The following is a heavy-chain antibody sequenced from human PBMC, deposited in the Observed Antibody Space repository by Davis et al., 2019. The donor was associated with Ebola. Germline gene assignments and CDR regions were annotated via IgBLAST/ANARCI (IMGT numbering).Heavy chain of an antibody. Sequence: GESLKISCAASGFTFSSYAMSWVRQAPGKGLEWVSGISVSGSTYYADSVKGRFTISRDDSRSTVFLQMNALRAEDTALYYCTTRLVNHFDYWGQGTLVTVSS. D-gene: IGHD3-9*01. CDR1: GFTFSSYA. CDR2: ISVSGST. CDR3: TTRLVNHFDY. V-gene: IGHV3-23*01. J-gene: IGHJ4*02.